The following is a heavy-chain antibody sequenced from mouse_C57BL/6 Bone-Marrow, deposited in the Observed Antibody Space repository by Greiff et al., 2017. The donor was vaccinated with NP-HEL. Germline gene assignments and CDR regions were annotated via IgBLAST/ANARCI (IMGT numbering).Heavy chain of an antibody. CDR3: ARGAY. Sequence: QVQLQQSGAELVKPGASVKISCKASGYEFSNYWMNWVKQRPGKGLEWIGQIYPGDGDTNYNGKFKDKATLTADKSSNTAYMQLRRLTSEDSAVYFCARGAYWGQGTLVTVSA. V-gene: IGHV1-80*01. CDR1: GYEFSNYW. CDR2: IYPGDGDT. J-gene: IGHJ3*01.